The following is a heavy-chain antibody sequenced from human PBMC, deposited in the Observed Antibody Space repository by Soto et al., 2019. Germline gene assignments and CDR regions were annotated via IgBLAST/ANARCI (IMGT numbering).Heavy chain of an antibody. Sequence: ASVKVSCKASGYTFTSYGISWVRQAPGQGLEWMGWISAYNGNTNYAQKLQGRVTMTTDTSTSTAYMELMSLISDDTAVYYCAGTSEGYYDSSGNNWFDPWGQGTLVTVSS. V-gene: IGHV1-18*01. CDR3: AGTSEGYYDSSGNNWFDP. J-gene: IGHJ5*02. CDR2: ISAYNGNT. D-gene: IGHD3-22*01. CDR1: GYTFTSYG.